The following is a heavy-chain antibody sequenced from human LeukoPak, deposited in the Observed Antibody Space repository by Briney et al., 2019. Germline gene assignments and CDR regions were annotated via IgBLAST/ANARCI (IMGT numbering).Heavy chain of an antibody. J-gene: IGHJ4*02. CDR2: ISSSSTI. CDR1: GFTFSSYS. CDR3: ARDFASSGWYGGGRYYFDY. V-gene: IGHV3-48*04. D-gene: IGHD6-19*01. Sequence: GGSLRLSCAASGFTFSSYSMNWVRQAPGKGLEWVSYISSSSTIYYADSVKGRFTISRDNAKNSLYLQMNSLRAEDTAVYYCARDFASSGWYGGGRYYFDYWGQGTLVTVSS.